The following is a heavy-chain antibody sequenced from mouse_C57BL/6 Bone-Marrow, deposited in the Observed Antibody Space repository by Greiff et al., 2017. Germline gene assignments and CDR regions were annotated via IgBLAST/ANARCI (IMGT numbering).Heavy chain of an antibody. CDR1: GYAFTNYL. V-gene: IGHV1-54*01. Sequence: QVQLQQSGAELVRPGTSVKVSCKASGYAFTNYLIEWVKQRPGPGLEWIGVINPGSGGTNYNENFKGKATLTADKSSSTAYMQLSSLTSEDSAVYCCARSKNWDSWFAYWGQGTLVTVSA. D-gene: IGHD4-1*01. CDR3: ARSKNWDSWFAY. CDR2: INPGSGGT. J-gene: IGHJ3*01.